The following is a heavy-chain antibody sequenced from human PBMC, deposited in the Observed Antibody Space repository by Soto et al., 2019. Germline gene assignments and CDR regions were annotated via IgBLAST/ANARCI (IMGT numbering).Heavy chain of an antibody. CDR3: ARGPDRGSYYYYGMDV. CDR1: GFTFSSYA. J-gene: IGHJ6*02. Sequence: GGSLRLSCAASGFTFSSYAMHWVRQAPGKGLEYVSAISSNGGSTYYANSGKGRFTISRDNSKNTLYLQMGSLRAEDMAVYYCARGPDRGSYYYYGMDVWGQGTTVTVSS. V-gene: IGHV3-64*01. D-gene: IGHD1-26*01. CDR2: ISSNGGST.